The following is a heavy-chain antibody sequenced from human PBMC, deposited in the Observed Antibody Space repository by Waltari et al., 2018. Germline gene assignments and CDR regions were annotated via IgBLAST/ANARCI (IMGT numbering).Heavy chain of an antibody. J-gene: IGHJ2*01. Sequence: QLQLQESGPGLVEPSETLSLTCTVSGGSISSSSYYWGWIRQPPGKGLEWIGSIYYSGSTYYNPSLKSRVTISVDTSKNQFSLKLSSVTAADTAVYYCARELTVTSWYFDLWGRGTLVTVSS. CDR3: ARELTVTSWYFDL. CDR2: IYYSGST. CDR1: GGSISSSSYY. D-gene: IGHD4-17*01. V-gene: IGHV4-39*07.